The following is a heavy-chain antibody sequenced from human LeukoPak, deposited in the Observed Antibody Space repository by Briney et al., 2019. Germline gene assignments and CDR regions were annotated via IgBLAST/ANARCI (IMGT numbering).Heavy chain of an antibody. Sequence: GGSLRLSCAASGFTFSSYAMSWVRQAPGKGLECVSAISGSGGSTYYADSVKGRFTISRDNSKNTLYLQMNSLRAEDTAVYYCAKVGRSTMIVVGYFDYWGQGTLVTVSS. CDR2: ISGSGGST. J-gene: IGHJ4*02. D-gene: IGHD3-22*01. CDR1: GFTFSSYA. V-gene: IGHV3-23*01. CDR3: AKVGRSTMIVVGYFDY.